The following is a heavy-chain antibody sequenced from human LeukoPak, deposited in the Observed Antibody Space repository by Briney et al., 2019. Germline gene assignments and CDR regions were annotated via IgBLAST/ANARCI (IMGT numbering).Heavy chain of an antibody. D-gene: IGHD3-22*01. CDR2: ISWNSGSI. J-gene: IGHJ4*02. V-gene: IGHV3-9*01. CDR3: ASLSFKNSDDFDRRDPFDY. CDR1: GFTFDDYA. Sequence: GGSLRLSCAASGFTFDDYAMHWVRQAPGKGLEWVSGISWNSGSIGYADSVKGRFTISRDNANNLLYLQMNSLRAEDTAVYFCASLSFKNSDDFDRRDPFDYWGQGTLVTVSS.